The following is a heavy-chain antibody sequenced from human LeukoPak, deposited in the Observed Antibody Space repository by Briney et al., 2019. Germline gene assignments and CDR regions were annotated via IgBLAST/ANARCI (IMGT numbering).Heavy chain of an antibody. D-gene: IGHD3-10*01. Sequence: GGSLRLSCAASGFTFSSYSMKWVRQAPGKGLEWVSSISSSSSYIYYADSVKGRFTISRDNAKNSLYLQMNSLRAEDTAVYYCARDSVMVRGVITPFDYWGQGTLVTDSS. J-gene: IGHJ4*02. CDR3: ARDSVMVRGVITPFDY. CDR1: GFTFSSYS. CDR2: ISSSSSYI. V-gene: IGHV3-21*01.